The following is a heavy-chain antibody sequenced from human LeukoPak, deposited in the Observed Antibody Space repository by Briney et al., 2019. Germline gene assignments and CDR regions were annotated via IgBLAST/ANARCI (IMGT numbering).Heavy chain of an antibody. CDR3: ARSPDRSAFDI. CDR2: IIPSFGTA. V-gene: IGHV1-69*05. Sequence: SVKLSCKASGGTFSTYAISWVRQAPGQRLEWMGRIIPSFGTAKYAQKFQGSVTINTDESTSTAYMELSSLRSEDTAVYYCARSPDRSAFDIWGQGTMVTVSS. J-gene: IGHJ3*02. CDR1: GGTFSTYA.